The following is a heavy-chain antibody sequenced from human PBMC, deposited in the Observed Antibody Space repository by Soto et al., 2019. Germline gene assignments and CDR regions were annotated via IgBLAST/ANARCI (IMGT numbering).Heavy chain of an antibody. CDR1: GFTFSSYW. Sequence: GGSLRLSCAASGFTFSSYWMHWVRQAPGKGLVWVSRINSDGSSTSYADSVKGRFTISRDNAKNTLYLQMNSLRAEDTAVYYCARDEEAYGSGSTYYYYYGMDVWGQGTTVTVSS. V-gene: IGHV3-74*01. CDR2: INSDGSST. CDR3: ARDEEAYGSGSTYYYYYGMDV. J-gene: IGHJ6*02. D-gene: IGHD3-10*01.